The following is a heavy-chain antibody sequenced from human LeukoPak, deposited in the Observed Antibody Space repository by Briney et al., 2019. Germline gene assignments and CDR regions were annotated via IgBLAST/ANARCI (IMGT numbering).Heavy chain of an antibody. CDR3: ARGGDDYDISFDY. D-gene: IGHD3-9*01. CDR1: GYTFTSYD. Sequence: ASVKVSCKASGYTFTSYDINWVRPATGQGLGWMGWMNPNSGNTDYAQKFQGRVTLTRNTSISTAYMELSSLRSEDTAVYYCARGGDDYDISFDYWGQGTLVTVSS. J-gene: IGHJ4*02. CDR2: MNPNSGNT. V-gene: IGHV1-8*01.